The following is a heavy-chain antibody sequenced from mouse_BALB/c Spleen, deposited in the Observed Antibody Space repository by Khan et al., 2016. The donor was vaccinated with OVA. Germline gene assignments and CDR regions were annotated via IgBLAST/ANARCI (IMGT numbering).Heavy chain of an antibody. J-gene: IGHJ4*01. Sequence: VKLVESGPGLVAPSQSLSITCTVSDFSLSNYDISWFRQPPGKGLEWLGLIWTGGGTNYNSAFMSRLSISKDNSKSQVFLKMNSLQTDDTAIYYCVRGLLKWGKGTSVTVSS. CDR3: VRGLLK. V-gene: IGHV2-9-2*01. D-gene: IGHD1-1*01. CDR2: IWTGGGT. CDR1: DFSLSNYD.